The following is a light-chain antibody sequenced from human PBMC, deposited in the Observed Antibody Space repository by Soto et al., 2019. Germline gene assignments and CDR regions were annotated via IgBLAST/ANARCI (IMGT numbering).Light chain of an antibody. J-gene: IGKJ2*01. CDR2: GAS. V-gene: IGKV3-20*01. CDR1: QSVSSSY. Sequence: EIVLTQSPGTLSLSPGERATLSCRAGQSVSSSYLAWYQQKPGQAPRLLIYGASSRATGIPDRFSGSGSGTDFTLTISRLEPEHFAVHYCQHYGSSRTFGQGTKLEIK. CDR3: QHYGSSRT.